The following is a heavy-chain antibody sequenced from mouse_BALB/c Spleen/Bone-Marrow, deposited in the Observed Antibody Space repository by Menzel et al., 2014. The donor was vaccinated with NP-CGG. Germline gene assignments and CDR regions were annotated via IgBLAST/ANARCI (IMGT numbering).Heavy chain of an antibody. J-gene: IGHJ2*01. CDR1: GYPFTDYI. CDR3: VRAPPITSVVTRDY. V-gene: IGHV1S29*02. CDR2: IYPHTSDT. Sequence: VHVKQSGPELVKPGASVKISCKASGYPFTDYIMHWVRQSYGKSLEWIGYIYPHTSDTGYNQKFKSKATLTVDISSSTAYMVLRSLTSEDSAVYYCVRAPPITSVVTRDYWGQGTTLTVSS. D-gene: IGHD1-1*01.